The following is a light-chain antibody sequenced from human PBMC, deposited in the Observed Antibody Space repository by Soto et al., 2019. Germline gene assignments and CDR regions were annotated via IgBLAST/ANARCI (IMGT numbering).Light chain of an antibody. CDR3: QRYDSLRT. Sequence: IVSTHSPGTLSFSPGEIATLSFRASQSVRSNFLAWYQQKPGQAPRLLIYGASNRATGIPDRFSGSGSGTDFTLTITRLEPEDFAMYYCQRYDSLRTFGQGTKVDIK. CDR2: GAS. V-gene: IGKV3-20*01. CDR1: QSVRSNF. J-gene: IGKJ1*01.